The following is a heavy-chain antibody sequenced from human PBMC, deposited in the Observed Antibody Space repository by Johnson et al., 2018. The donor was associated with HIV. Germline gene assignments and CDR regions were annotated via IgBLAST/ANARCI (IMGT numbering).Heavy chain of an antibody. CDR1: GFTFDDYG. D-gene: IGHD6-13*01. Sequence: VLLVESGGGVVRPGGSLRLSCAASGFTFDDYGMSWVRQVPGKGLVWVSDINWNGGRTGYEESMKGRFTISRDNARNSLYLQMNSLRAEDTALYFCARGKGAAVGLDAFDIWGQGIRVTVSS. V-gene: IGHV3-20*04. CDR3: ARGKGAAVGLDAFDI. CDR2: INWNGGRT. J-gene: IGHJ3*02.